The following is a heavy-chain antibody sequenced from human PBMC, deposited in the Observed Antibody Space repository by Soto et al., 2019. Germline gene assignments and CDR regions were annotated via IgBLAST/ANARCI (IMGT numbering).Heavy chain of an antibody. D-gene: IGHD1-1*01. CDR3: ARGTGTTSYYYYGMDV. Sequence: SETLSLTCAVSGGSISSSNWWSWVRQPPGKGLEWIGEIYHSGSTNYNPSLKSRVIISVDKSKNQFSLKLSSVTAADTAVYYCARGTGTTSYYYYGMDVWGQGTTVTVSS. CDR1: GGSISSSNW. J-gene: IGHJ6*02. V-gene: IGHV4-4*02. CDR2: IYHSGST.